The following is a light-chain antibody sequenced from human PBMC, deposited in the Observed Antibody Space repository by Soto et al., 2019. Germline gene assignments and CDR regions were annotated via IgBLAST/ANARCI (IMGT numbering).Light chain of an antibody. Sequence: DIPMTQSPSTLSASVGDRVTITCRASQSINSWLAWYQQKPGKAPKLLIYDASSLESGVPSRFSGSGSGTEFTLTISSLQPDDFATYYCQQYDSQLYTFGQGTKLYIK. CDR1: QSINSW. CDR3: QQYDSQLYT. V-gene: IGKV1-5*01. J-gene: IGKJ2*01. CDR2: DAS.